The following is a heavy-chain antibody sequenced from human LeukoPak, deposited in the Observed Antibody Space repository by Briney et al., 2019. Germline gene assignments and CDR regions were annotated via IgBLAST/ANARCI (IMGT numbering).Heavy chain of an antibody. Sequence: SQTLSLTCTVSGGSISSGSYYWSWIRQPAGKGLEWIGRIYTSGSTNYNPSLKSRVTISVDTSKNQFSPKLSSVTAADTAVYYCARGSSSWSYYFDYWGQGTLVTVSS. D-gene: IGHD6-13*01. CDR1: GGSISSGSYY. J-gene: IGHJ4*02. V-gene: IGHV4-61*02. CDR3: ARGSSSWSYYFDY. CDR2: IYTSGST.